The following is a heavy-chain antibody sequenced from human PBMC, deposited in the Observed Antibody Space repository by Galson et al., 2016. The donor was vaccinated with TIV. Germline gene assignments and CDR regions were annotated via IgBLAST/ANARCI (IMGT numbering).Heavy chain of an antibody. CDR1: GFTSSRFW. D-gene: IGHD5-12*01. CDR3: ARALGYEEDI. J-gene: IGHJ4*02. Sequence: SLRLSCAASGFTSSRFWMTWVRQTSLRGLEWVANINQDGSEKHYVDSVKGRYTISRDNAKNSLSLQMNSLRVEDTAVDFCARALGYEEDIWGQGTLVTLSS. V-gene: IGHV3-7*01. CDR2: INQDGSEK.